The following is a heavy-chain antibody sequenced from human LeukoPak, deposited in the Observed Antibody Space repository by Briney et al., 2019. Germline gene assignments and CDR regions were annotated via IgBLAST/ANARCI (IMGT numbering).Heavy chain of an antibody. CDR3: ARSLDSSGYYYVGNYYFDY. Sequence: SETLSLTCTISGGSISSSGYYWGWIRQPPGKGLEWIGSIYYSGSTYYNPSLKSRVTISVDTSKNQFSLKLSSATAADTAVYYCARSLDSSGYYYVGNYYFDYWGQGTLVTVSS. CDR1: GGSISSSGYY. D-gene: IGHD3-22*01. J-gene: IGHJ4*02. CDR2: IYYSGST. V-gene: IGHV4-39*01.